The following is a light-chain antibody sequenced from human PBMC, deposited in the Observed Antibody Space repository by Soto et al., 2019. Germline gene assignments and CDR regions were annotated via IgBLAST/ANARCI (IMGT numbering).Light chain of an antibody. CDR1: SSDIGGYNY. V-gene: IGLV2-14*03. Sequence: QSALTQPASVSGSPRQSITISCTGISSDIGGYNYVSWYQHHPGKAPKLMIYDVSNRPSGVSNRFSGSKSGNTASLTISGLQAEDEADYYCSSYTGSSVVFGGGTKLTVL. J-gene: IGLJ2*01. CDR2: DVS. CDR3: SSYTGSSVV.